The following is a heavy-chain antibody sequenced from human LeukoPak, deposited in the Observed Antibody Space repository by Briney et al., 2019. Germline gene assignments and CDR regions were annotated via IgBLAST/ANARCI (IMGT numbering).Heavy chain of an antibody. D-gene: IGHD5-18*01. CDR3: ARGRLWIQPWSFQANLKCSSDYYPGDY. CDR1: GYTFSNYD. Sequence: ASVKVSCKASGYTFSNYDINWVRQATGQGLEWMGWMNPDSGNTGYAQKFQGRVTMTRDTSRSTAYMELSSLRSEDTAVYYCARGRLWIQPWSFQANLKCSSDYYPGDYWGQGTRVSVSP. J-gene: IGHJ4*02. V-gene: IGHV1-8*02. CDR2: MNPDSGNT.